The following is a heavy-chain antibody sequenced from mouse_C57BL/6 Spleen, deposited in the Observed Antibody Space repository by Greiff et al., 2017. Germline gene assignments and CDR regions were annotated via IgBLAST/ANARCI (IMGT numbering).Heavy chain of an antibody. D-gene: IGHD2-2*01. CDR2: ILPGSGCT. Sequence: QVQLQQSGAELMKPGASVKLSCKASGYTFTGYWIEWVKQRPGHGLEWIGGILPGSGCTNYNEKFKGKATFTADTPSNTAYMQLSSLTTEVSAIYYGARGRSLVANNYFDYWGQGTTLTVSA. CDR3: ARGRSLVANNYFDY. J-gene: IGHJ2*01. CDR1: GYTFTGYW. V-gene: IGHV1-9*01.